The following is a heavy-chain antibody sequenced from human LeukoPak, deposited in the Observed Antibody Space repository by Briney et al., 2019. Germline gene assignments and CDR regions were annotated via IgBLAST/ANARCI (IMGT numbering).Heavy chain of an antibody. V-gene: IGHV3-66*01. Sequence: GSLRLSCAPSGFTVSSNYMSWVRQAPGKGLEWVSVICSGGSTYYADSVKGRFTSSRDNSKNTLYLQMNSLRAEDTAVYYCARVPGAWYSSGWYEFYWGQGTLVTVSS. CDR1: GFTVSSNY. J-gene: IGHJ4*02. CDR3: ARVPGAWYSSGWYEFY. D-gene: IGHD6-19*01. CDR2: ICSGGST.